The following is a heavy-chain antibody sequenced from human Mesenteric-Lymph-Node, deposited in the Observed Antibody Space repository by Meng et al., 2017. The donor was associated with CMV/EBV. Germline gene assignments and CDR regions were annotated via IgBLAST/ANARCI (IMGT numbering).Heavy chain of an antibody. CDR3: ARGAYSYSGYFDY. J-gene: IGHJ4*02. Sequence: SETLSLTCTVSGGSMSTYYWSWMRQPPGKGLEWIGYIYYSGSTCYNPSLKSRVTISVDTSKNQFSLKLSSVTAADTAVYFCARGAYSYSGYFDYWGQGTLVTVSS. D-gene: IGHD5-18*01. V-gene: IGHV4-59*01. CDR1: GGSMSTYY. CDR2: IYYSGST.